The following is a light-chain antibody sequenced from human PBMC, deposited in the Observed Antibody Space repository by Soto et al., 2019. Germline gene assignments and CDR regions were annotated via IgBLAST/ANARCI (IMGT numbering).Light chain of an antibody. CDR3: QQYGSSP. Sequence: EIVLTQSPGTLSLSPGERATLSCRASQSVSSSYLAWYQQKPGQAPRLLIYGASSRATGIPDRFSGSGSGTDFTLTISSLEPDDFAVYYCQQYGSSPFCQGTKLEIK. CDR2: GAS. V-gene: IGKV3-20*01. CDR1: QSVSSSY. J-gene: IGKJ2*01.